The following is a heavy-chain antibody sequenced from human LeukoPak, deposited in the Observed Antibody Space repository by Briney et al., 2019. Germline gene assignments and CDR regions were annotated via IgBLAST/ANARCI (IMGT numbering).Heavy chain of an antibody. J-gene: IGHJ4*02. V-gene: IGHV4-34*01. CDR2: IHNSGTT. CDR3: ARRYYYNLGSFPFDF. Sequence: SETLSLTCAVYGGSFSGYYWTWIRQAPGKGLEWIGEIHNSGTTNYNPSLNSRVTISEDTSKNQFYLNLSSVTAADTAVYYCARRYYYNLGSFPFDFWGQGTLVTVSS. D-gene: IGHD3-10*01. CDR1: GGSFSGYY.